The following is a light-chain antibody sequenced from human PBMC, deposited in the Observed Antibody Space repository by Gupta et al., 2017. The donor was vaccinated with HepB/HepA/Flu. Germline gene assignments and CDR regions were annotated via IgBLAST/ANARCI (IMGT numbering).Light chain of an antibody. V-gene: IGKV3-11*01. CDR1: QNIITY. Sequence: EIVLTPSPATLSLSPGERATLSCRASQNIITYLAWYQQKPGQAPRLLVHDSFNRASGIPARFSGSGSGTDFTLTISSLEPEDFAFYYCQQRSSWPLTFGGGTKVAIK. CDR3: QQRSSWPLT. J-gene: IGKJ4*01. CDR2: DSF.